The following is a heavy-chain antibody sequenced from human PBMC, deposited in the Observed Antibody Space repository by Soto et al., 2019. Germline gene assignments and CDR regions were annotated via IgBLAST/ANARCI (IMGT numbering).Heavy chain of an antibody. CDR1: GGTFSSYT. Sequence: SVKVSCKASGGTFSSYTISWVRQAPGQGLEWMGRIIPILGIANYAQKFQGRVTITADKSTSTAYMELSSLRSDDTAVYYCAVGAVLRFLQWWAFDIWCQATMVYVS. V-gene: IGHV1-69*02. D-gene: IGHD3-3*01. CDR3: AVGAVLRFLQWWAFDI. J-gene: IGHJ3*02. CDR2: IIPILGIA.